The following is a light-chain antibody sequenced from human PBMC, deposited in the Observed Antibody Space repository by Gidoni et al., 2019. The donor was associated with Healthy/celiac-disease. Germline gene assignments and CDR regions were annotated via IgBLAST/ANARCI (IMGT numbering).Light chain of an antibody. CDR2: GAS. CDR3: KQYNNRPPC. Sequence: EIVMTPSPATLSVSPGERSTLSCRASQSVSSNLAWYQQKPGQAPRLLIYGASTRATGIPARFSGRGSGTEVTLTISSLQSEDFAVYYWKQYNNRPPCCGQGTKLEIK. J-gene: IGKJ2*03. V-gene: IGKV3-15*01. CDR1: QSVSSN.